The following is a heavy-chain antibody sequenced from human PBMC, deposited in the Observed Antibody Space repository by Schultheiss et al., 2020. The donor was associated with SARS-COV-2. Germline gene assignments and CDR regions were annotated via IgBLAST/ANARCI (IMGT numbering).Heavy chain of an antibody. CDR3: ARRGYYGDRFDY. J-gene: IGHJ4*02. V-gene: IGHV4-34*01. CDR1: GGPFNNYY. CDR2: IKDSGRTT. D-gene: IGHD4-17*01. Sequence: SQTLSLTCAVYGGPFNNYYWTWIRQPPTKGVEWIGEIKDSGRTTNYNPSLKSRVTISVDRSKNQFSLKLSSVTAADTAVYYCARRGYYGDRFDYWGQGTLVTVSS.